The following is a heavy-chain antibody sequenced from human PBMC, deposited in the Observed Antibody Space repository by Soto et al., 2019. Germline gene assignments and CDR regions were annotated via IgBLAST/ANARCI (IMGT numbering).Heavy chain of an antibody. J-gene: IGHJ6*02. CDR3: ARERYQVISDGMDV. V-gene: IGHV1-2*02. CDR2: INPQTGGT. Sequence: ASVKVSCKASGYTFTGYYIHWVREAPGQGLEWMGWINPQTGGTSYAQKFQGRVTLSRDTSINTAYLELSRLRLDDAAVYFCARERYQVISDGMDVWGHGTTVTV. D-gene: IGHD2-2*01. CDR1: GYTFTGYY.